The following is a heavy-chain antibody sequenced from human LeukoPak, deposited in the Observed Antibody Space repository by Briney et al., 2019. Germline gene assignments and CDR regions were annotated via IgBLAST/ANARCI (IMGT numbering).Heavy chain of an antibody. V-gene: IGHV1-18*01. Sequence: ASVKVSCKASGYTFTSYGISWVRQAPGQGLEWMGWISAYNGNTNYAQKLQGRVTMTTDTSTSTAYMELRSLRSDDTAVYYCARLASVGYYSSGSHDYWGQGTLVTVSS. CDR1: GYTFTSYG. J-gene: IGHJ4*02. D-gene: IGHD3-10*01. CDR2: ISAYNGNT. CDR3: ARLASVGYYSSGSHDY.